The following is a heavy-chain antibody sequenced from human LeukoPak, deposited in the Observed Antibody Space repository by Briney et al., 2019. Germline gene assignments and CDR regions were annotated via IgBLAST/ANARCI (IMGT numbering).Heavy chain of an antibody. CDR1: GLTFSNQA. D-gene: IGHD2-15*01. Sequence: GRSLRLSCAAPGLTFSNQAMSWVRQTPGKGLQWVSVISGSGRTTEYADSVKGRFTISRDNSKNTLSLQMNSLRVEDTAIYYCAKNVVVKRYIDYWGQGTLVTVSS. CDR2: ISGSGRTT. J-gene: IGHJ4*02. CDR3: AKNVVVKRYIDY. V-gene: IGHV3-23*01.